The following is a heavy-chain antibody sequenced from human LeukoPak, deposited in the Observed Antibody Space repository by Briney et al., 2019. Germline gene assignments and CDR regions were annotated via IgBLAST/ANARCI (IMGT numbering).Heavy chain of an antibody. V-gene: IGHV3-21*01. Sequence: PGGSLRLSCAASGFTLTTYTINWVRQAPGKGLEWVSSISSSSSYIYYADSEKGRFTISRDNAKNSLYLQMNSLRAEDTAVYYCARSSGSGSDYWGQGTLVTVSS. J-gene: IGHJ4*02. CDR2: ISSSSSYI. CDR1: GFTLTTYT. D-gene: IGHD6-19*01. CDR3: ARSSGSGSDY.